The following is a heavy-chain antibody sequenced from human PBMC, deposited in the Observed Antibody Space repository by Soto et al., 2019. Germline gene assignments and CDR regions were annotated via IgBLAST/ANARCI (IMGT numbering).Heavy chain of an antibody. CDR1: GYTLTELS. V-gene: IGHV1-24*01. CDR3: ATRNCSSTSCYSKIRYLFDP. J-gene: IGHJ5*02. D-gene: IGHD2-2*01. CDR2: FDPEDGET. Sequence: ASVKVSCKVSGYTLTELSMHWVRQAPGKGLEWMGGFDPEDGETIYAQKFQGRVTMTEDTSTDTAYMELSSLRSEDTAVYYCATRNCSSTSCYSKIRYLFDPWGQGSLVTVSS.